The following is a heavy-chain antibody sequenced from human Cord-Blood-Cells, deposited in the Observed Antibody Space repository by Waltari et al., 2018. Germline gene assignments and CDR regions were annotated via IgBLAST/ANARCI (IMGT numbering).Heavy chain of an antibody. V-gene: IGHV5-51*03. D-gene: IGHD1-26*01. CDR1: GKACPAAR. J-gene: IGHJ3*02. Sequence: EVQRVQPGEGGKRPGEPLNTAGRGFGKACPAARSGGGRQMPGKGLEWMGIIYPGDSDTRYSPSFQGQVTISADKSISTAYLQWSSLKASDTAMYYCASPTGATTAFDIWGQGTMVTVSS. CDR3: ASPTGATTAFDI. CDR2: IYPGDSDT.